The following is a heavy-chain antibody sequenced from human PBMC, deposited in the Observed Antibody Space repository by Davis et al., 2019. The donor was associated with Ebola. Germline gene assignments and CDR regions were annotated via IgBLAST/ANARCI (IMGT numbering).Heavy chain of an antibody. CDR2: IYSGDSDT. CDR1: GYSFTSHW. D-gene: IGHD6-13*01. J-gene: IGHJ4*02. V-gene: IGHV5-51*01. Sequence: GESLKISCKGSGYSFTSHWIGWVRQMPGKGPEWMGIIYSGDSDTRYRPSFEGQVTISVDRSINTAYLQWSSLKASDSAMYYCARQEALYGSIDNWGQGTLVTVSS. CDR3: ARQEALYGSIDN.